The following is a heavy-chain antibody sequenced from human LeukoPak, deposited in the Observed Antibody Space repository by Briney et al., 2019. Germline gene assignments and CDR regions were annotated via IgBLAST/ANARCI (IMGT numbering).Heavy chain of an antibody. CDR1: GFTFSSYA. Sequence: GGSLRLSCAASGFTFSSYAMSWVRQAPGKGLEWVSAISGGGGSTYYADSVKGRFTISRDNSKNTLYLQMNSLRAEDTAVYYCAKDPSSGYLGYFDYWGQGTLVTVSS. V-gene: IGHV3-23*01. CDR2: ISGGGGST. D-gene: IGHD3-22*01. J-gene: IGHJ4*02. CDR3: AKDPSSGYLGYFDY.